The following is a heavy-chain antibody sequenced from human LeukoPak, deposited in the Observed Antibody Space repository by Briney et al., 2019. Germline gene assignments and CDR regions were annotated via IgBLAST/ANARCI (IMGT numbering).Heavy chain of an antibody. CDR3: ARLLLWFGEYSHDY. J-gene: IGHJ4*02. V-gene: IGHV4-34*01. CDR2: INHSGST. Sequence: KTSETLSLTCAVYGGSFSGYYWSWIRQPPGKGLEWIGEINHSGSTNYNPSLKSRVTISVDTSKNQFSLKLSSVTAADTAVYYCARLLLWFGEYSHDYWGQGTLVTVSS. D-gene: IGHD3-10*01. CDR1: GGSFSGYY.